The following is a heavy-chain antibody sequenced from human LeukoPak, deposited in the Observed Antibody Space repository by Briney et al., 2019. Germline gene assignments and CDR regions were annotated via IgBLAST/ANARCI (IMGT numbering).Heavy chain of an antibody. D-gene: IGHD1-26*01. CDR3: ARVTVGALDY. CDR2: IYHSGST. V-gene: IGHV4-38-2*02. CDR1: GYSISSGYY. J-gene: IGHJ4*02. Sequence: SETLSLTCTVSGYSISSGYYWGWIRQPPGKGLEWIGSIYHSGSTYYNPSLKSRVTISVDTSKNQFSLKLSSVTAADTAVYYCARVTVGALDYWGQGTLVTVSS.